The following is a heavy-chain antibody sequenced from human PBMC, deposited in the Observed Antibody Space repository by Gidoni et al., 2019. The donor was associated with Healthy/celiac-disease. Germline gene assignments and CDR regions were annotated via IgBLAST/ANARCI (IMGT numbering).Heavy chain of an antibody. Sequence: QLQLVESGGVVVQPGRSLRLSCAASEFTFSSLAMHWLRQAPGKGLEWVAVIWYDGSNKNYADSVKGRFTISRDNSKNTLYRQMNSRRAEDTAVYYCARETYYDFWSGFPTRNYYYYGMDVWGQGTTVTVSS. V-gene: IGHV3-33*01. CDR2: IWYDGSNK. CDR3: ARETYYDFWSGFPTRNYYYYGMDV. CDR1: EFTFSSLA. D-gene: IGHD3-3*01. J-gene: IGHJ6*02.